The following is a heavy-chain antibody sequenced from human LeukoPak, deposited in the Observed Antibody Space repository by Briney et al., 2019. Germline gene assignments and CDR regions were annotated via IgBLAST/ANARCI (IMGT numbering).Heavy chain of an antibody. D-gene: IGHD3-22*01. CDR3: VTYYYGSSAPKRNY. Sequence: SETLSLTCAVYGGSFSDYFSSWIRQPPGKGLEWIGEISHSGSTTYNPSLRSRVTISGDTSKKQFSLKLSSVTAADTAVYYCVTYYYGSSAPKRNYWGQGILVTVSS. J-gene: IGHJ4*02. CDR2: ISHSGST. CDR1: GGSFSDYF. V-gene: IGHV4-34*01.